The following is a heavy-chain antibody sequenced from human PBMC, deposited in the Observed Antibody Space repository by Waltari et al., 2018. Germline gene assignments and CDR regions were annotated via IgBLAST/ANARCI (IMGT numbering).Heavy chain of an antibody. D-gene: IGHD2-21*02. CDR1: GFTFSSYA. J-gene: IGHJ5*02. Sequence: EVQLLESGGALVQPGGSLRLSCAASGFTFSSYAMNWVRQAPGQGLEWVSVISVSGGNTYHADSVKGRFTISRDNFKNTLYLQMNSLRAEDTAVYYCAKEGQYCDGDCSNWFDPWGQGTLVTVSS. CDR2: ISVSGGNT. V-gene: IGHV3-23*01. CDR3: AKEGQYCDGDCSNWFDP.